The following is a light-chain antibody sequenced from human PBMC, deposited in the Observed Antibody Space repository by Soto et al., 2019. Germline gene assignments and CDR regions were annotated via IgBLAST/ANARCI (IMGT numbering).Light chain of an antibody. CDR2: HVT. Sequence: QSALTQPASVSGSPGHSIAISCTGTSSDVGAYNYVSWYQHHPGKAPKLMIYHVTNRPSGVSDRFSGSKSGNTASLTISGLQADDEADYYCSSYTSSSTYVFGTGTKVTVL. V-gene: IGLV2-14*03. CDR1: SSDVGAYNY. CDR3: SSYTSSSTYV. J-gene: IGLJ1*01.